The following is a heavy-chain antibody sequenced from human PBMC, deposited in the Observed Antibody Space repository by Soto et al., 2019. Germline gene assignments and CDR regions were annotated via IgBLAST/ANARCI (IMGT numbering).Heavy chain of an antibody. V-gene: IGHV4-34*01. CDR3: ARQSTGYSVEVDY. D-gene: IGHD6-13*01. CDR1: GGSFTGHF. J-gene: IGHJ4*02. Sequence: SETLSLTCTVSGGSFTGHFWSWVRQPPGKGLEWIGEVSHSGSTYYNPSLKSRVTIFVDKAKNQFSLRLTSVTAADTAVYYCARQSTGYSVEVDYWGQGTLVTVSS. CDR2: VSHSGST.